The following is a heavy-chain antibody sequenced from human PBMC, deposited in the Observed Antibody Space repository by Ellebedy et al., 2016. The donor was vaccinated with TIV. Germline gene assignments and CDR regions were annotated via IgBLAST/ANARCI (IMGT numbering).Heavy chain of an antibody. CDR1: GHTFTRYF. D-gene: IGHD2-15*01. J-gene: IGHJ2*01. CDR2: VNPSGGGT. V-gene: IGHV1-46*01. CDR3: AADSVVGPSASWYFDL. Sequence: AASVKVSCKASGHTFTRYFMYWVRHAPGQGLEWMGMVNPSGGGTRYAQKFQGRVTMTRDTSTCTAYMELSSLRSEDTAVYYCAADSVVGPSASWYFDLWGRGTLVTVSS.